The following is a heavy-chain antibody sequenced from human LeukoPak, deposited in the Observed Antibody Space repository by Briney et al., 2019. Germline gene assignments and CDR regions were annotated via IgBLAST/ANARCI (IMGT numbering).Heavy chain of an antibody. CDR2: IWYDGSNK. V-gene: IGHV3-33*01. Sequence: PGRSLRLSCAASGFTFSSYGMHWVRQAPGKGLEWGAVIWYDGSNKYYADSVKGRFTISRDNSKNTLYLQMNSLRAEDTAVYYCARSYYYDSSGYYQYFDYWGQGTLVTVSS. CDR3: ARSYYYDSSGYYQYFDY. J-gene: IGHJ4*02. CDR1: GFTFSSYG. D-gene: IGHD3-22*01.